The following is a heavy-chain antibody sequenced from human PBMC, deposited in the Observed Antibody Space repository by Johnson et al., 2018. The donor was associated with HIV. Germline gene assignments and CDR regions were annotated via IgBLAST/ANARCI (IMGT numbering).Heavy chain of an antibody. CDR2: IRYDGSNK. Sequence: QVQLVESGGGVVQPGRSLRVSCAASGFIVSNNYMTWVRQAPGKGLEWVAFIRYDGSNKYYVDSVKGRFTISRDNAKNSLYLQMNSLRAEDTAVYYCARDEYPLRAAAWKSAFDIWGQGTMVTVSS. CDR3: ARDEYPLRAAAWKSAFDI. J-gene: IGHJ3*02. D-gene: IGHD6-13*01. V-gene: IGHV3-33*08. CDR1: GFIVSNNY.